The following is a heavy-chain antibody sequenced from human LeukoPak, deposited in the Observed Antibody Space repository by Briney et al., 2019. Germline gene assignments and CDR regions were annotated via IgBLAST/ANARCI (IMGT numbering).Heavy chain of an antibody. D-gene: IGHD2-15*01. CDR3: ARHDSEGDINWFDP. CDR2: VHYTGST. V-gene: IGHV4-39*01. J-gene: IGHJ5*02. CDR1: GVSISNNYFY. Sequence: PSETLSLTCTVSGVSISNNYFYWAWIRQPPGKGLELIGYVHYTGSTFYNSSLKSRITISADTSQNQFSLSLTSVTAADTAVYYCARHDSEGDINWFDPWGQGTLVTVSS.